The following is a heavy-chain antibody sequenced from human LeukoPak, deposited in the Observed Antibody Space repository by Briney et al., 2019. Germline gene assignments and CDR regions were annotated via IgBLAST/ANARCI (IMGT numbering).Heavy chain of an antibody. CDR1: GGSIRNYY. J-gene: IGHJ4*02. Sequence: PSETLSLTCTVSGGSIRNYYWSWIRQPPGKGLEWIGYIYYSGSTNYNPSLKSRVTISVDTSKNQFSLKLSSVTAADTAVYYCARESHPRYYYDSSGYYLSYWGQGTLVTVSS. D-gene: IGHD3-22*01. V-gene: IGHV4-59*12. CDR3: ARESHPRYYYDSSGYYLSY. CDR2: IYYSGST.